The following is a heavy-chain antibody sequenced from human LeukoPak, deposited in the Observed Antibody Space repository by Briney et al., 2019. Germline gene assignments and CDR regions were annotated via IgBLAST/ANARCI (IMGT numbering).Heavy chain of an antibody. CDR1: GFTFGDYA. V-gene: IGHV3-66*01. CDR2: IYSGGST. Sequence: PGGSLRLSCTASGFTFGDYAMSWFRQAPGKGLEWVSVIYSGGSTYYADSVKGRFTISRDNSKNTLYLQMNSLRAEDTAVYYCASNSGYVWGSYRNDYWGQETLVTVSS. J-gene: IGHJ4*02. D-gene: IGHD3-16*02. CDR3: ASNSGYVWGSYRNDY.